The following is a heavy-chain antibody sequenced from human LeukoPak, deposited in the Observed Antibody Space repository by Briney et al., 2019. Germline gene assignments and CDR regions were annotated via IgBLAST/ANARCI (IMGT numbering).Heavy chain of an antibody. CDR1: GFTFSSYA. CDR2: ISYDGSNK. D-gene: IGHD3-22*01. Sequence: PGRSLRLSCAASGFTFSSYALHWVRQAPGKGLEWVAVISYDGSNKYYADSVKGRSTISRDNSKNTLYLQMNSLRAEDTAVYYCARGGYYYDSSGPLSYWGQGTLVTVSS. V-gene: IGHV3-30-3*01. CDR3: ARGGYYYDSSGPLSY. J-gene: IGHJ4*02.